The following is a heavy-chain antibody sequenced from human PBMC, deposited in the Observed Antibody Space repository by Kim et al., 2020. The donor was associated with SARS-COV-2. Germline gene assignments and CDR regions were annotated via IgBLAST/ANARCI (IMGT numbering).Heavy chain of an antibody. V-gene: IGHV4-59*01. CDR1: GGSISSYY. Sequence: SETLSLTCTVSGGSISSYYWSWIRQPPGKGLEWIGYIYYSGSTNYNPSLKSRVTISVDTSKNQFSLKLSSVTAADTAVYYCARGAGPVSRGVDYWGQGTLVTVSS. J-gene: IGHJ4*02. CDR2: IYYSGST. CDR3: ARGAGPVSRGVDY. D-gene: IGHD3-10*01.